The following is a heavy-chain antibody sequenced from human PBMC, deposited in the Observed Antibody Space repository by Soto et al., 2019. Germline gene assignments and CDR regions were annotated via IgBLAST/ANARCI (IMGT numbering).Heavy chain of an antibody. D-gene: IGHD5-18*01. J-gene: IGHJ4*02. Sequence: GSLRLSCAASGFTVSSNYMSWVRQAPGKGLEWVSVIYSGGSTYYADSVKGRFTISRHNSKNTLYLQMNSLRAEDTAVYYCARARYSYGYKYYFDYWGQGTLVTVSS. CDR3: ARARYSYGYKYYFDY. CDR1: GFTVSSNY. CDR2: IYSGGST. V-gene: IGHV3-53*04.